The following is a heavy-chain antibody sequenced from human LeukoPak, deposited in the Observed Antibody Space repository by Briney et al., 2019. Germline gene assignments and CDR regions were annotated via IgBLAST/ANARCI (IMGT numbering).Heavy chain of an antibody. V-gene: IGHV4-59*12. CDR3: ARGGGYYYYMDV. CDR1: GGSISSYY. Sequence: PSETLSLTCTVSGGSISSYYWSWIRQPPGKGLEWIGYIYYSGSTNYNPSLKSRVTISVDTSKNQFSLKLSSVTAADTAVYYCARGGGYYYYMDVWGKGTTVTVSS. CDR2: IYYSGST. J-gene: IGHJ6*03. D-gene: IGHD2-15*01.